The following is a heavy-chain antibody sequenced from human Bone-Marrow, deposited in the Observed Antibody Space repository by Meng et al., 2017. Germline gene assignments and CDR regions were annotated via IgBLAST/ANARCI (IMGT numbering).Heavy chain of an antibody. CDR3: VRDENISLGKLFGDY. Sequence: ASVKVSCKPSGYNFPDYYIHWVRRAPGQGLEWMGQINPKSGDTHYAQKFQARVTMTGDTSISTAYVELSSLRSDDTAVYYCVRDENISLGKLFGDYWGQGTMVTVSS. V-gene: IGHV1-2*06. CDR1: GYNFPDYY. J-gene: IGHJ4*02. CDR2: INPKSGDT. D-gene: IGHD2-21*01.